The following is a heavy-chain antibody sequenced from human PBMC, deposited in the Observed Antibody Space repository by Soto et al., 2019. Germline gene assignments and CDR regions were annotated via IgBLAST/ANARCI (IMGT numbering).Heavy chain of an antibody. Sequence: GGSLRLSCAASGFTVSSNYMSWVRQAPGKGLEWVSVIYSGGSTYYADSVKGRFTISRDNSKNTLYLQMNSLRAEDTAVYYCARDRRGGGVGGVVDYWGQGTLVTVSS. CDR3: ARDRRGGGVGGVVDY. CDR1: GFTVSSNY. CDR2: IYSGGST. D-gene: IGHD2-8*02. V-gene: IGHV3-66*01. J-gene: IGHJ4*02.